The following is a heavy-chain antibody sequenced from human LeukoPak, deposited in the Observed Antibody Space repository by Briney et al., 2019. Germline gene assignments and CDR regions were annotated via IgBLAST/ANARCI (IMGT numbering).Heavy chain of an antibody. CDR3: ARDPGRQNYFDY. CDR1: GGSFSGYY. CDR2: INHSGST. Sequence: PSETLSLTCAVYGGSFSGYYWSWIRQPPGKGLEWIGEINHSGSTNYNPSLKSRVTISVDTSKNQFSLKLSSVTAADTAVYYCARDPGRQNYFDYWGQGTLVTVSS. J-gene: IGHJ4*02. V-gene: IGHV4-34*01.